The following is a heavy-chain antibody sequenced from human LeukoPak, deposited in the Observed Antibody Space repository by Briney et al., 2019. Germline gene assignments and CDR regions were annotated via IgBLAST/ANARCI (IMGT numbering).Heavy chain of an antibody. V-gene: IGHV3-23*01. CDR3: AKSVGIIRRGAFDI. Sequence: GGSLRLSCAASGFTFSTYAMSWVSQAPGKGLEWVSGISGSGATTYYADSAKGRFTISRDNSKNTLYVQMNSLRAEDTAVYYCAKSVGIIRRGAFDIWGQGTMVTVSS. J-gene: IGHJ3*02. CDR1: GFTFSTYA. D-gene: IGHD3-10*01. CDR2: ISGSGATT.